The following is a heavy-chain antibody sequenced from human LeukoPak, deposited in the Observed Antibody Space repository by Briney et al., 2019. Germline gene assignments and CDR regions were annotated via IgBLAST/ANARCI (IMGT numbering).Heavy chain of an antibody. CDR3: ASYSGYETNWFDP. Sequence: SGTLSLTCAVSGGSISSSNWWSWVRQPPGKGLEWIGEIYHSGSTNYNPSLRSRVTISVDKSKNQFSLKLSSVTAADTAVYYCASYSGYETNWFDPWGQGTLVTVSS. CDR2: IYHSGST. V-gene: IGHV4-4*02. D-gene: IGHD5-12*01. CDR1: GGSISSSNW. J-gene: IGHJ5*02.